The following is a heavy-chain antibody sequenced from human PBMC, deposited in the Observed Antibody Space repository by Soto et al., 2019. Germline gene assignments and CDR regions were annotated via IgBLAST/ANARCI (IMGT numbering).Heavy chain of an antibody. CDR3: ARDRYSSGWLADRVFGWFDP. Sequence: PGGSLRLSCAASGFTFSDYYMSWIRQAPGKGLEWVSYISSSGSTIYYADSVKGRFTISRDNAKNSLYLQMNSLRAEDTAVYYCARDRYSSGWLADRVFGWFDPWGQGTLVTV. V-gene: IGHV3-11*01. J-gene: IGHJ5*02. CDR2: ISSSGSTI. CDR1: GFTFSDYY. D-gene: IGHD6-19*01.